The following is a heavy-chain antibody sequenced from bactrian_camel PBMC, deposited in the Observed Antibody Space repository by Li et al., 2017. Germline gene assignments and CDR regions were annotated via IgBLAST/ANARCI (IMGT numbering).Heavy chain of an antibody. V-gene: IGHV3S1*01. Sequence: HVQLVESGGGSVQAGGSLRLSCEGSGYCMGWFRQGPGKEREGVAAIYTGDGTANYADSVKGRFTISRDNAKNTVYLQMNALKPEDTAMYYCAAALDGSPPCRMLDGFKFPSWGQGTQVTVS. CDR2: IYTGDGTA. CDR1: GYC. CDR3: AAALDGSPPCRMLDGFKFPS. D-gene: IGHD1*01. J-gene: IGHJ4*01.